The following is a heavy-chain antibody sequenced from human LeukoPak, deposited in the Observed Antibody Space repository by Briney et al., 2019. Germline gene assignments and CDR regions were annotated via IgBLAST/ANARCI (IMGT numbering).Heavy chain of an antibody. CDR3: ARDSIEADGDFDY. Sequence: GGSLRLSCAASGFTFSSYGMHWVRQAPGKGLVWVSRINSDGSSSSYADSVKGRFTISRDNAKNTVYLQMNSLRAEDTAVYYCARDSIEADGDFDYWGQGTLVTVSS. CDR2: INSDGSSS. J-gene: IGHJ4*02. CDR1: GFTFSSYG. D-gene: IGHD6-13*01. V-gene: IGHV3-74*01.